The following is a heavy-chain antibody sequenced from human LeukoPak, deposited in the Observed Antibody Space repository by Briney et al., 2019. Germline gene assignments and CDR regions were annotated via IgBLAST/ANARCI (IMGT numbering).Heavy chain of an antibody. CDR1: GVTFEDYY. CDR2: VSSTGGDK. Sequence: GGSLRLSCTGSGVTFEDYYLSWIRQAPGKGLEWISYVSSTGGDKFYADPVKGRFTISRDNAKNSLYLQMNSLRAEDTAVYFCARAQRFTLSYYYYYMDVWGTGTTVTVSS. CDR3: ARAQRFTLSYYYYYMDV. J-gene: IGHJ6*03. D-gene: IGHD3-10*01. V-gene: IGHV3-11*04.